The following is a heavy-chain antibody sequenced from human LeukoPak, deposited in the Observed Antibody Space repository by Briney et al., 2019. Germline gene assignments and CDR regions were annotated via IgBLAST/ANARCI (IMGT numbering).Heavy chain of an antibody. V-gene: IGHV3-23*01. D-gene: IGHD1-26*01. CDR2: ISVRGGST. J-gene: IGHJ4*02. CDR1: GFTFSTFA. Sequence: PGGSLRLSCAASGFTFSTFAMSWVRQAPGKGLGWVSGISVRGGSTYYADSVRGRFTISRDNSKNTVYLQMHSLRAEDTALYYCAKDLGYRGSYWGQGTLVTVSS. CDR3: AKDLGYRGSY.